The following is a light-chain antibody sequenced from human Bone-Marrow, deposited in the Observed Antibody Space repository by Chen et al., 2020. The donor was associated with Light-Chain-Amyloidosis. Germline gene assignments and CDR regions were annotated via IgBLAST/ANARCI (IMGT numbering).Light chain of an antibody. CDR2: SNT. V-gene: IGLV1-40*01. Sequence: QSVLTQPPSVSGAPGQRVTISCTGSTSNIGAGYDVHCYQHLPGTAPKLLNYSNTNRPSGVPGRFSGSKSGTSASLAITGLQAEDEADYYCQSFDSNFVVFGGGTKLSVL. CDR1: TSNIGAGYD. CDR3: QSFDSNFVV. J-gene: IGLJ2*01.